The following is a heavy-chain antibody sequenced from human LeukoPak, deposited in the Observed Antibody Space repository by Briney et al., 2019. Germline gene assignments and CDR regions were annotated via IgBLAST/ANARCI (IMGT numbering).Heavy chain of an antibody. CDR1: GGSISSGGYY. V-gene: IGHV4-31*03. CDR2: IYYSGST. J-gene: IGHJ4*02. CDR3: PGAYRTSCCYTLDY. Sequence: SETLSLTCTVSGGSISSGGYYWSWIRQHPGKGLEWIGYIYYSGSTYYNPSLKSRVTISVDTSKNQFSLKLSSVTAADTAVYYCPGAYRTSCCYTLDYWGQGTLVTVSS. D-gene: IGHD2-2*01.